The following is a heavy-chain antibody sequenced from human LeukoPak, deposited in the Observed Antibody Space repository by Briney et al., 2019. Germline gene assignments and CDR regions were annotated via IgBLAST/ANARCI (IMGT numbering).Heavy chain of an antibody. D-gene: IGHD2-2*01. CDR1: GFTFSSYA. CDR3: ARGWWDIVVVPAEWWGFDY. CDR2: ISYDGSNK. J-gene: IGHJ4*02. Sequence: GGSLRLSCAASGFTFSSYAMHWVRQAPGKGLEWVAVISYDGSNKYYADSVKGRFTISRDNSKNTLYLQMNSLRAEDTAVYYCARGWWDIVVVPAEWWGFDYWGQGTLVTVSS. V-gene: IGHV3-30*14.